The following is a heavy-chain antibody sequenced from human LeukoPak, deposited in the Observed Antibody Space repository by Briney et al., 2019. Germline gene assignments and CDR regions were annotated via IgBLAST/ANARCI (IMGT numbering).Heavy chain of an antibody. J-gene: IGHJ5*02. CDR3: ARGSYYGSGSYDWFDP. CDR1: GGTFSNFG. Sequence: ASVKVSCKASGGTFSNFGFTWVRQAPGQGLEWMGGIIPFFAIINYAERFQGRVTISADESTTTAYMELSNLRSEDTAVYYCARGSYYGSGSYDWFDPWGQGTLVTVSS. D-gene: IGHD3-10*01. V-gene: IGHV1-69*13. CDR2: IIPFFAII.